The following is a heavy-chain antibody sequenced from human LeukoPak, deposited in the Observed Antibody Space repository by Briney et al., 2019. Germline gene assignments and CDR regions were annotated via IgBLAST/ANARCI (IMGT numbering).Heavy chain of an antibody. CDR1: GFTFTDYW. J-gene: IGHJ4*02. Sequence: PGGSPRLSCAASGFTFTDYWMTWVRQAPGKGLEWVANIKQDGSVKYYVDSVKGRFTISRDNAQNSLYLQMNSLRAEDTAVYYCARDEPDYWGQGTLVTVSS. V-gene: IGHV3-7*01. CDR3: ARDEPDY. CDR2: IKQDGSVK.